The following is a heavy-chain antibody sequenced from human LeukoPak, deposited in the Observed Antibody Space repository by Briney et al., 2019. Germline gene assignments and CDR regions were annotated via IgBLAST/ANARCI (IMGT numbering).Heavy chain of an antibody. CDR2: IIPIFGTA. Sequence: SVKVSCKASGGTFSSYAISWVRQAPGQGLEWMGGIIPIFGTANYAQKFQGRVTITADKSTSTAYMELSSLRSDDTAVYYCARNLWFGESSDAFDMWGQGTMVTVSS. V-gene: IGHV1-69*06. CDR1: GGTFSSYA. D-gene: IGHD3-10*01. J-gene: IGHJ3*02. CDR3: ARNLWFGESSDAFDM.